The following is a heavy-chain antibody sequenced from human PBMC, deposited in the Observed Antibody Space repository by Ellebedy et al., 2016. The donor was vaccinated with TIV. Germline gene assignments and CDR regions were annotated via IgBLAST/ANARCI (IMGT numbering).Heavy chain of an antibody. V-gene: IGHV5-51*01. J-gene: IGHJ4*02. Sequence: GESLKISCKCSGYSFTSYWIGWVRQMPGKGLEWKGNIFPGDSNTAYSPSFQGQVTISADKSISNAYLQWSSLKASDTAMYYCVRGPLGYCSGGSCSADYWGQGTLVTVSS. CDR1: GYSFTSYW. CDR3: VRGPLGYCSGGSCSADY. D-gene: IGHD2-15*01. CDR2: IFPGDSNT.